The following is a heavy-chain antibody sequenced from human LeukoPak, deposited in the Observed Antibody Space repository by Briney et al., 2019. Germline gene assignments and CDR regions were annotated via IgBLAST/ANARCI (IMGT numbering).Heavy chain of an antibody. Sequence: GESLRISCKASGYTFTSYDMHWVRQAPGQGLEWMGIINPSGDSTSYAQKFQGRVTMTRDTSTSTVYMELSSLRSEDTAVYYCASVLYCGADCYSGRYFFDYWGQGTLVTVSS. CDR1: GYTFTSYD. CDR2: INPSGDST. D-gene: IGHD2-21*02. V-gene: IGHV1-46*01. J-gene: IGHJ4*02. CDR3: ASVLYCGADCYSGRYFFDY.